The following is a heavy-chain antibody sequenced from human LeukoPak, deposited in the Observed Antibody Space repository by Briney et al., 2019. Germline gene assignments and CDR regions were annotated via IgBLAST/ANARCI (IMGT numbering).Heavy chain of an antibody. CDR2: ILPFFTS. CDR1: GGTFSSSG. V-gene: IGHV1-69*13. D-gene: IGHD3-22*01. J-gene: IGHJ6*02. CDR3: ATYPRAESSVNMDV. Sequence: GASVKVSCKAPGGTFSSSGISWVRQAPGQGLEWLGGILPFFTSNCAQKFQGRVTITADESTSTAYLELRSLRSEDTAAYYCATYPRAESSVNMDVWGQGTTVTVSS.